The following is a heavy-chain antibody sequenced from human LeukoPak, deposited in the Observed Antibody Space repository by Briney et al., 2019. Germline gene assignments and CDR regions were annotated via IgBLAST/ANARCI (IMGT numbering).Heavy chain of an antibody. J-gene: IGHJ3*02. V-gene: IGHV3-23*01. D-gene: IGHD7-27*01. Sequence: GGSLRLSCAASEFTFSSYAMSWVRQAPGKGLEWVSAISGSGGSTYYADSVKGRSTISRDNSKNTLYLQMNSLRAEDTAVYYCAKYKWGEPLTPQIWGQGTMVTVSS. CDR2: ISGSGGST. CDR3: AKYKWGEPLTPQI. CDR1: EFTFSSYA.